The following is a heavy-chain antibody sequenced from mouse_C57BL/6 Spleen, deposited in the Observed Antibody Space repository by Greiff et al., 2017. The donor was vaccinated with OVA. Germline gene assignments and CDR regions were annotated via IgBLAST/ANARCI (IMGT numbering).Heavy chain of an antibody. Sequence: EVKLVESGGGLVKPGGSLKLSCAASGFTFSSYAMSWVRQTPEKRLEWVATISDGGSYTYYPDNVKGRFTISRDNAKNNLYLQMSHLKSEDTAMYYCARGGITTVVATPAYWGQGTLVTVSA. CDR3: ARGGITTVVATPAY. CDR2: ISDGGSYT. J-gene: IGHJ3*01. CDR1: GFTFSSYA. D-gene: IGHD1-1*01. V-gene: IGHV5-4*03.